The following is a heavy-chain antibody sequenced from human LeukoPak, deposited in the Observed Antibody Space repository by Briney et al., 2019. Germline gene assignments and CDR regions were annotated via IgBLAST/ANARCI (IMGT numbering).Heavy chain of an antibody. D-gene: IGHD6-19*01. CDR2: IYTGGST. CDR3: ANSKGDPGLALAGAIFAEYFQH. Sequence: GGSLRLSCAASGFTVSSNYMSWVRQAPGKGLEWVSVIYTGGSTYYADSVKGRFTISRDNSKNTLYLQINSLRVEDTAVYYCANSKGDPGLALAGAIFAEYFQHWGQGTLVTVSS. V-gene: IGHV3-53*01. J-gene: IGHJ1*01. CDR1: GFTVSSNY.